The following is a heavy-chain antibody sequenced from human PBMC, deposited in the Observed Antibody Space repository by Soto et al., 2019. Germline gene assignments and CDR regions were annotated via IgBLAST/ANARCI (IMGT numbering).Heavy chain of an antibody. D-gene: IGHD4-17*01. CDR2: IIPIFGTA. J-gene: IGHJ4*02. CDR3: ARDAVPGYGDYHLDY. Sequence: QVQLVQSGAEVKKPGSSVKVSCKASVGTFSSYAISWLRQAPGQGLEWMGGIIPIFGTANYAQKFQGTVTITAKESTSTAYMELRTMRSEATAVYYCARDAVPGYGDYHLDYWGQGTLVPVSS. V-gene: IGHV1-69*12. CDR1: VGTFSSYA.